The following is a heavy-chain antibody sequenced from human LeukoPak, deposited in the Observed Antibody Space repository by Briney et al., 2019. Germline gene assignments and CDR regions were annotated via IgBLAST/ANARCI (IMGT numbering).Heavy chain of an antibody. Sequence: GGSLRLSCAASGFTFSSYSMNWVRQAPGKGLEWVSYISSSSSTIYYADSVKGRFTISRDKAKNSLYLQMNSLRSEDTAVYYCGRDYCSSTSCLYDYGAQEPLVTVSS. V-gene: IGHV3-48*01. CDR2: ISSSSSTI. J-gene: IGHJ4*02. CDR3: GRDYCSSTSCLYDY. CDR1: GFTFSSYS. D-gene: IGHD2-2*01.